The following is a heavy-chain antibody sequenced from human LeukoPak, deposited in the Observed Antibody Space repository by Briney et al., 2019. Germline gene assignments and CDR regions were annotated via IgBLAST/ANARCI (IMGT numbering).Heavy chain of an antibody. CDR1: GYTFTSYD. CDR2: MNPNSGNT. V-gene: IGHV1-8*01. CDR3: ARRIAVAGTFYYYYYGMDV. J-gene: IGHJ6*02. Sequence: ASVKVSCKASGYTFTSYDINWVRQATGQGLEWMGWMNPNSGNTGYAQKFQGGVTMTRNTSISTAYMELSSLRSEDTAVYYCARRIAVAGTFYYYYYGMDVWGQGTTVTVSS. D-gene: IGHD6-19*01.